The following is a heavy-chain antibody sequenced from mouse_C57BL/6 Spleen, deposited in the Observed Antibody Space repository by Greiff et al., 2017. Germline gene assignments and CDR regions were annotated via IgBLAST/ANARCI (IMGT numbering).Heavy chain of an antibody. Sequence: EVKLQESGAGLVKPGGSLKLSCAASGFTFRSYAMSWVRQTPEKRLEWVAYISSGGDYIYYADTVKGRFTISVDKARNTLYLQMSSLKSEDTAMYYCTRGRYYGTVFDYWGQGTTLTVSS. J-gene: IGHJ2*01. CDR2: ISSGGDYI. V-gene: IGHV5-9-1*02. D-gene: IGHD1-1*01. CDR3: TRGRYYGTVFDY. CDR1: GFTFRSYA.